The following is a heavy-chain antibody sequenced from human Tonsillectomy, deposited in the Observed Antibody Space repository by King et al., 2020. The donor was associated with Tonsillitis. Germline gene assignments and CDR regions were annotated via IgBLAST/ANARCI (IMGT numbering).Heavy chain of an antibody. CDR2: IIPIFVTA. Sequence: VQLVESGAEVKKPGSSVKVSCKASGGTFSSYAISWVRQAPGKGLEWMGGIIPIFVTANYAQKFQGRVTITADESTSTAYMEMSSLTSEDTAVYYCARALPLPNYDILTGYFDYWGQGTLVTVSS. V-gene: IGHV1-69*01. CDR3: ARALPLPNYDILTGYFDY. CDR1: GGTFSSYA. D-gene: IGHD3-9*01. J-gene: IGHJ4*02.